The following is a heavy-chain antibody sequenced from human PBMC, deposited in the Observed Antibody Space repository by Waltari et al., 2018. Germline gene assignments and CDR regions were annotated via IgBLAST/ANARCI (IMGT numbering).Heavy chain of an antibody. V-gene: IGHV3-7*01. CDR3: ARDFEYTGSYGAFDM. J-gene: IGHJ3*02. CDR2: INQEGSGK. D-gene: IGHD1-26*01. CDR1: GFTFSRYW. Sequence: VQLVESGGGLVQPGGSLRLSCGASGFTFSRYWMSWVRQAPGKGVEWVAKINQEGSGKDYVDSVKGRFTISRDNAKDSLYLQMNGLRAEDTAIYYCARDFEYTGSYGAFDMWGQGTMVTVSS.